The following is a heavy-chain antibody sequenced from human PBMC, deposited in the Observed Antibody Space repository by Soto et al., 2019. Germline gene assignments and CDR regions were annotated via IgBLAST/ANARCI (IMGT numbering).Heavy chain of an antibody. CDR1: GFTFTSSA. J-gene: IGHJ5*02. Sequence: GASVKVSCKASGFTFTSSAMQWVRQARGQRLEWIGWIVVGSGNTNYAQKFQERVTITRDMSTSTAYMELSSLRSEDTAVYYCAAVEDCSSTSCLTDNWFDPWGQGTLVTVSS. D-gene: IGHD2-2*01. V-gene: IGHV1-58*02. CDR2: IVVGSGNT. CDR3: AAVEDCSSTSCLTDNWFDP.